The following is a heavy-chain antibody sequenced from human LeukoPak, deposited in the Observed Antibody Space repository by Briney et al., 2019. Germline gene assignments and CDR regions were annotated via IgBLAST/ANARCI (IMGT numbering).Heavy chain of an antibody. CDR1: GYTFTGYY. Sequence: GASVKVSCKASGYTFTGYYMHWVRQAPGQGLEWMGRINPNSGGTNYAQKFQGRGTMTRDTSISTAYMELSRLRSGDKAVYYCARDGYSSGLFTYYYYYGMDVWGQGTTVTVSS. J-gene: IGHJ6*02. CDR3: ARDGYSSGLFTYYYYYGMDV. CDR2: INPNSGGT. V-gene: IGHV1-2*06. D-gene: IGHD6-19*01.